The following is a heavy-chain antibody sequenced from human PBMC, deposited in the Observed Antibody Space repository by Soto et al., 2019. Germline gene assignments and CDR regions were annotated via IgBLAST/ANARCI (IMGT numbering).Heavy chain of an antibody. J-gene: IGHJ6*02. CDR3: ARDIVEVVAATPDYYGMDV. CDR2: IYYSGST. CDR1: GGSISSGGYY. Sequence: SETLSLTCTVSGGSISSGGYYWSWIRQHPGKGLEWIGYIYYSGSTYYNPSLKSRVTISVDTSKNQFSLKLSSVTAADTAVYYCARDIVEVVAATPDYYGMDVWGQGTTVTVSS. V-gene: IGHV4-31*03. D-gene: IGHD2-15*01.